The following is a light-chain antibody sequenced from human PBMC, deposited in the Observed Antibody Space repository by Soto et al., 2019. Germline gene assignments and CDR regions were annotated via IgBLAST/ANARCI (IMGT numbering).Light chain of an antibody. V-gene: IGKV3-20*01. Sequence: IGLTQSPVTLSLYPEDRAALSCRASQSVSSIHFAWYQQKPGQVPRLLIYGAVIRATGIPDRFSGSGSGTDVILSISRLATEGFVVYYCRQYGSSQYTFGQGT. CDR3: RQYGSSQYT. CDR1: QSVSSIH. CDR2: GAV. J-gene: IGKJ2*01.